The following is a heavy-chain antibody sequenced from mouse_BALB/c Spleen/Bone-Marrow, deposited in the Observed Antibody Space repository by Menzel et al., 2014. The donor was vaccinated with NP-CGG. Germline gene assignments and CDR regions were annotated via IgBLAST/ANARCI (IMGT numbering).Heavy chain of an antibody. CDR1: GYSFTGYY. Sequence: LVKTGASVKISCKASGYSFTGYYMHWVKQSHGKSLEWIGYISCYNGATSYNQKFKGKATFTVDTSSSTAYMQFNSLTSEDSAVYYCARDYGNLYHFDCCGQGTTLTVSS. D-gene: IGHD2-1*01. V-gene: IGHV1S34*01. J-gene: IGHJ2*01. CDR2: ISCYNGAT. CDR3: ARDYGNLYHFDC.